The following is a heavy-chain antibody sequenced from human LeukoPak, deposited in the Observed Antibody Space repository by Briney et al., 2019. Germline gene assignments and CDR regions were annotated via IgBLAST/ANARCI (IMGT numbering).Heavy chain of an antibody. V-gene: IGHV1-2*02. J-gene: IGHJ6*03. CDR1: GYTFTGYY. Sequence: ASVKVSCKASGYTFTGYYMHWVRQAPGQGLEWMGWINPNSGGTNYAQKFQGRVTMTRDTSISTAYMELSRLRSDDTAVYYCARDGGYCSSTSCYGGYYYYYYMDVWGKGTTVTVSS. CDR3: ARDGGYCSSTSCYGGYYYYYYMDV. CDR2: INPNSGGT. D-gene: IGHD2-2*01.